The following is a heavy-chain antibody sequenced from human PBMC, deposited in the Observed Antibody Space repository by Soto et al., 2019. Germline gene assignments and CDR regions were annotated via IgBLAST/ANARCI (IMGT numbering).Heavy chain of an antibody. Sequence: QVQLQESGPGLVKPSQTLSLTCTVSGGSISSGGYYWSWIRQHPGKGLEWIGYIYYSGSTYYNPSLKSRVTISVDTSKNQFSLKLSSVTAADTAVYYCARVTIVAAATDYWYFDLWGRGTLVTVSS. V-gene: IGHV4-31*03. J-gene: IGHJ2*01. CDR1: GGSISSGGYY. CDR2: IYYSGST. D-gene: IGHD2-2*01. CDR3: ARVTIVAAATDYWYFDL.